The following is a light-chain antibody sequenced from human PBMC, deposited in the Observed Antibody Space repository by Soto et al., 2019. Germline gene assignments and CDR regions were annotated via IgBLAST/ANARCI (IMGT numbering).Light chain of an antibody. Sequence: SYELTRPPSVSVAPGETARIPCGGNHIGTKNVHWYQQEPGQAPVLVLYYDDDRPSEIPERVSGSISGNAATLPISRVDGGDEAAYYCHVWAYITDRVLFGGGTKVTLL. J-gene: IGLJ2*01. CDR1: HIGTKN. CDR3: HVWAYITDRVL. V-gene: IGLV3-21*04. CDR2: YDD.